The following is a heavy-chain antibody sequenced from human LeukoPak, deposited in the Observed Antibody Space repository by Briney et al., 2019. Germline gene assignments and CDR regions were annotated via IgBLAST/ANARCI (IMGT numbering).Heavy chain of an antibody. V-gene: IGHV1-24*01. J-gene: IGHJ4*02. CDR3: ARDPGYSYGLRTRPMNY. D-gene: IGHD5-18*01. CDR1: GYTLTELS. CDR2: FDPEDGET. Sequence: GASVKVSCKVSGYTLTELSMHWVRQAPGKGLEWMGGFDPEDGETIYAQKFQGRVTMTTDTSTSTAYMELRSLRSDDTAVYYCARDPGYSYGLRTRPMNYWGQGTLVTVSS.